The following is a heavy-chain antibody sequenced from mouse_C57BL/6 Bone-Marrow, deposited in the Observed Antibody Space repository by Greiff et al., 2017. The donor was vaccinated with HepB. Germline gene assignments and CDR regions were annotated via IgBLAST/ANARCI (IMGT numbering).Heavy chain of an antibody. CDR2: ISGGGGNT. J-gene: IGHJ4*01. Sequence: EVKLVESGGGLVKPGGSLKLSCAASGFTFSSYTMSWVRQTPEKRLEWVATISGGGGNTYYPDSVKGRFTISRDNAKNTLYLQMSSLRSEDTALYYCASPYCNADYYAMDYWGQGTSVTVSS. CDR3: ASPYCNADYYAMDY. V-gene: IGHV5-9*01. D-gene: IGHD2-1*01. CDR1: GFTFSSYT.